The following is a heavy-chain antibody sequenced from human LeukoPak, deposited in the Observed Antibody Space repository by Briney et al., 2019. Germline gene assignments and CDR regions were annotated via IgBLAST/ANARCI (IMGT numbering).Heavy chain of an antibody. J-gene: IGHJ4*02. V-gene: IGHV4-30-4*01. D-gene: IGHD3-10*01. CDR1: GYSISSGDYY. CDR2: IYYSGST. CDR3: ARVRGYYGSGSPLDY. Sequence: PSETLSLTCTVSGYSISSGDYYWSWIRQPPGKGLEWIGYIYYSGSTYYNPSLKSRVTISVDTSKNQFSLKLSSVTAADTAVYYCARVRGYYGSGSPLDYWGQGTLVTVSS.